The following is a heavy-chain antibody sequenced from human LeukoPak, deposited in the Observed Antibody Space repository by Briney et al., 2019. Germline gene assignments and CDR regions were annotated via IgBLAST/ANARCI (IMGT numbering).Heavy chain of an antibody. CDR1: GYTFTGYY. CDR2: INPNSGDT. CDR3: ARDGATVTTLYHFDY. V-gene: IGHV1-2*02. Sequence: ASVKVSCKASGYTFTGYYIHWVRQAPGQGPEWMGWINPNSGDTNSAQKFQGRVTMTRDTPISTAYMELSRLRSDDTAIYYCARDGATVTTLYHFDYWGQGTLVTVSS. J-gene: IGHJ4*02. D-gene: IGHD4-17*01.